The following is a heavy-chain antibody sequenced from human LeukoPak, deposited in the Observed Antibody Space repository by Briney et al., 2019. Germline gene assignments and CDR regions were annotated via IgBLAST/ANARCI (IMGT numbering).Heavy chain of an antibody. Sequence: SGPTLVNPTQTLTLTCTFSGFSLSTSGMCVSWIRQPPGKTLEWLARIDWDDDKYYSTSLKTRLTISKGTSKNQVVLTMTNMDPVDTATYYCARMDMDNYYFDYWGQGTLVTVSS. J-gene: IGHJ4*02. CDR3: ARMDMDNYYFDY. D-gene: IGHD1-20*01. V-gene: IGHV2-70*11. CDR1: GFSLSTSGMC. CDR2: IDWDDDK.